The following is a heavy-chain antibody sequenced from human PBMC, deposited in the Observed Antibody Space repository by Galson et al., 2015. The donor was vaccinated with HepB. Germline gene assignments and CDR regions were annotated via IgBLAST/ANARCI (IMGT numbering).Heavy chain of an antibody. D-gene: IGHD3-10*01. CDR1: GFTFSNYG. Sequence: SLRLSCAASGFTFSNYGFHWVRQAPGKGLEWVAVIWYDGSNKYFADSVKGRFTISRDNSKNTLYLQMNSLRAEDTAVYYCARDGRVGERYGSGNPGGYWGQGTLVTVSS. J-gene: IGHJ4*02. V-gene: IGHV3-33*01. CDR3: ARDGRVGERYGSGNPGGY. CDR2: IWYDGSNK.